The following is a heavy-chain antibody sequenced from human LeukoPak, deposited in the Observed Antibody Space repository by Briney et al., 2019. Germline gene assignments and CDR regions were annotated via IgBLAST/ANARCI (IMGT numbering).Heavy chain of an antibody. D-gene: IGHD6-13*01. Sequence: GGSLRLSCAASGFTVSSNYMSWVRQAPGKGLEWVSVIYSGGSTYYADSVKGRFTISRDNSKNTLYLQMNSLRAEDTAVYYCAGDQGYSSSWYHYFDYWGQGTLVTVSS. CDR1: GFTVSSNY. J-gene: IGHJ4*02. CDR2: IYSGGST. V-gene: IGHV3-66*01. CDR3: AGDQGYSSSWYHYFDY.